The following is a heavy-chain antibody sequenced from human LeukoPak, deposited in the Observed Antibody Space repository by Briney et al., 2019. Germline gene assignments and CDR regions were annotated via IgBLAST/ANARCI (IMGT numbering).Heavy chain of an antibody. CDR2: INTYKGDT. J-gene: IGHJ4*02. Sequence: ASVKVSCKASGYTLTNYNISWVRQAPAQGLEWMGGINTYKGDTLYAQKLQGGVTMTADTSTNTAYMELRSLRFDDTAVYYCAREFGHCYGDNCFYFFDTWGQGFRVTVSS. CDR3: AREFGHCYGDNCFYFFDT. D-gene: IGHD4-23*01. V-gene: IGHV1-18*01. CDR1: GYTLTNYN.